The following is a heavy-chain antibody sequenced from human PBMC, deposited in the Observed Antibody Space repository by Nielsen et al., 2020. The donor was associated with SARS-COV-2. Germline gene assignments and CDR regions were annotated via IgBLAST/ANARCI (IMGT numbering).Heavy chain of an antibody. Sequence: SETLSLTCTVSGGSISSYYWSWIRQPPGKGLEWIGYIYYSGSTNYNPSLKSRVTISVDTSKNQFSLKLSSVTAADTAVYYCARHGGNYDFWSGYYTPFDYWGQGTLVTVSS. CDR3: ARHGGNYDFWSGYYTPFDY. J-gene: IGHJ4*02. V-gene: IGHV4-59*08. CDR2: IYYSGST. CDR1: GGSISSYY. D-gene: IGHD3-3*01.